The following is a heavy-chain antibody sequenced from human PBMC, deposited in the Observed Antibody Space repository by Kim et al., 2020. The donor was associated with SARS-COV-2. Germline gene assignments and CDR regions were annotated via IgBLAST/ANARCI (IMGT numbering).Heavy chain of an antibody. CDR2: IYYSGST. D-gene: IGHD2-2*01. Sequence: SETLSLTCTVSGGSISSSSYYWGWIRQPPGKGLEWIGSIYYSGSTYYNPSLQSRVTISVDTSKNQFSLKLSSVTAADTAVYYCARRVVVVVQAAILDWFDPWGPVTLVTVSS. V-gene: IGHV4-39*01. J-gene: IGHJ5*02. CDR1: GGSISSSSYY. CDR3: ARRVVVVVQAAILDWFDP.